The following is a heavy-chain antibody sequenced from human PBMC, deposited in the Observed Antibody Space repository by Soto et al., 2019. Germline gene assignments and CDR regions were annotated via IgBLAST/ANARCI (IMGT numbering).Heavy chain of an antibody. V-gene: IGHV3-30*03. Sequence: GRSLRLSCAPSRLTFSSYGMHLVRQAPGQGLGWVEVISYDGSNKYYADSVKGRFTISRDNSKNTLYLQMNSLRAEDTAVYYCATLYDYIWGSYRRPPYYFDYWGQGTLVTVSS. D-gene: IGHD3-16*02. J-gene: IGHJ4*02. CDR1: RLTFSSYG. CDR3: ATLYDYIWGSYRRPPYYFDY. CDR2: ISYDGSNK.